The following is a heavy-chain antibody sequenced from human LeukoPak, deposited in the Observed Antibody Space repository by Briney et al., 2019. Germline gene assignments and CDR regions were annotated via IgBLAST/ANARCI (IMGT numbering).Heavy chain of an antibody. CDR1: GYTFTGYY. CDR2: INPNSGGT. D-gene: IGHD3-22*01. Sequence: GASVKVSCKASGYTFTGYYMHWVRQAPGQGLEWMGWINPNSGGTNYAQKFQGRVTMTRDTSISTAYMELSRLRSDDTAVYYCARVNGNFYDSRGYYHHFDYWGQGPLVTVSS. J-gene: IGHJ4*02. CDR3: ARVNGNFYDSRGYYHHFDY. V-gene: IGHV1-2*02.